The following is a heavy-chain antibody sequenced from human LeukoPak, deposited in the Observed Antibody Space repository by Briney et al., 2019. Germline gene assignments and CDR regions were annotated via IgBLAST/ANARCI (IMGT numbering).Heavy chain of an antibody. Sequence: ASVKVSCRASGYIFSTYGISWVRQAPGQGLEWMGWISDHNGTPIYAQKFQGRATMTTDTSTSTAYMELTSLRAADTAVYYCARGPYDFWSGYYPYYYYYMDVWGKGTTVTVSS. D-gene: IGHD3-3*01. CDR3: ARGPYDFWSGYYPYYYYYMDV. CDR2: ISDHNGTP. CDR1: GYIFSTYG. V-gene: IGHV1-18*01. J-gene: IGHJ6*03.